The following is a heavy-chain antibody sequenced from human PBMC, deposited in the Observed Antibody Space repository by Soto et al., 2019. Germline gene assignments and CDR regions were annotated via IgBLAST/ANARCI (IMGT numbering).Heavy chain of an antibody. V-gene: IGHV3-48*02. CDR3: AREVTTRLDY. J-gene: IGHJ4*02. D-gene: IGHD4-17*01. CDR2: ISSSSSTI. Sequence: GGSLRLSCAASGFTFSSYSMNWVRQAPGKGLEWASYISSSSSTIYYADSVKGRFTTSRDNAKNSLYLQMNSLRDEDTAVYYCAREVTTRLDYWGQGTLVTVSS. CDR1: GFTFSSYS.